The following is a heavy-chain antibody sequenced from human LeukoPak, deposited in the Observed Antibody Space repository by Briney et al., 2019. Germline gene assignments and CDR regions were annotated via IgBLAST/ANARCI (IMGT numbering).Heavy chain of an antibody. CDR1: GGSISSYY. CDR2: IYYSGST. V-gene: IGHV4-59*12. Sequence: SETLSLTCSVSGGSISSYYWSWIRQPPGKGLEWIGYIYYSGSTNYNPSLKSRVTISVDTSKNQFSLKLSSVTAADTAVYYCARRWGSGSYYLDAFDIWGQGTMVTVSS. D-gene: IGHD3-10*01. J-gene: IGHJ3*02. CDR3: ARRWGSGSYYLDAFDI.